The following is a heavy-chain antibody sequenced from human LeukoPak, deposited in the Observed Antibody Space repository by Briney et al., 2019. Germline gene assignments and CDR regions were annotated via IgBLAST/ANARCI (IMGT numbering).Heavy chain of an antibody. CDR3: ARVQGGYSSGFSEPFDP. Sequence: ASVKVSCKASGYTFTGYYMHWVRQAPGQGLEWMGRINPNSGGTNYAQKFQGRVTMTRDTSISAAYMELSRLRSDDTAVYYCARVQGGYSSGFSEPFDPWGQGTLVTVSS. V-gene: IGHV1-2*06. CDR2: INPNSGGT. J-gene: IGHJ5*02. CDR1: GYTFTGYY. D-gene: IGHD6-25*01.